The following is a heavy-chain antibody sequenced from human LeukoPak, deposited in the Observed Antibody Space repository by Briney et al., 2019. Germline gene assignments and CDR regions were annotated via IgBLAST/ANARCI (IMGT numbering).Heavy chain of an antibody. CDR2: IYSGGST. V-gene: IGHV3-66*02. CDR3: ARDSGPDAFDI. D-gene: IGHD1-26*01. Sequence: GGSLRLSCAASGFTVSSNYMSWVRQAPGKGLEWVSVIYSGGSTYYADSVKGRFTISRDNSKNTLYLQMNSLRAEDSAVYYCARDSGPDAFDIWGQGTMVTVSS. CDR1: GFTVSSNY. J-gene: IGHJ3*02.